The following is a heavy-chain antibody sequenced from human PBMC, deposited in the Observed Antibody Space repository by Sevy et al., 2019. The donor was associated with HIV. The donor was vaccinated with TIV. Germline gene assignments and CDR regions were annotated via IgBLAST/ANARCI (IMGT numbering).Heavy chain of an antibody. Sequence: SETLSLTCTVSGGSISSYYWSWIRQPPGKGLEWIGYIYYSGSTNYNPSLKSRVTISVDTSKNQFSLKLGSVTAADTAVYYCARENGDYYDSSGYSIWGQGTLVTVSS. J-gene: IGHJ4*02. CDR1: GGSISSYY. CDR2: IYYSGST. CDR3: ARENGDYYDSSGYSI. D-gene: IGHD3-22*01. V-gene: IGHV4-59*01.